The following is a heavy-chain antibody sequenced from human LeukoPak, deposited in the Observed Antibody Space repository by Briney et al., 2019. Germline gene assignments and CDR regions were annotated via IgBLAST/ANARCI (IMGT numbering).Heavy chain of an antibody. J-gene: IGHJ3*02. V-gene: IGHV4-31*03. Sequence: NRSETLSLTCTVSGGPISSGGYYWSWIRQHPGKGLEWIGYIYYSGSTYYNPSLKSRVTISVDTSKNQFSLKLSSVTAADTAVYYCARDHPKYCGGDCYSKAFDIWGQGTMVTVSS. CDR1: GGPISSGGYY. CDR3: ARDHPKYCGGDCYSKAFDI. D-gene: IGHD2-21*02. CDR2: IYYSGST.